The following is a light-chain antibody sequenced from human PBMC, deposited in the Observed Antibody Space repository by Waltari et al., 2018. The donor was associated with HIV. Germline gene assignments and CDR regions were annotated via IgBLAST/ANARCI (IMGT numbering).Light chain of an antibody. V-gene: IGLV2-14*01. CDR1: SGDVVAYTS. Sequence: QSALTQPASVSGSPGQSITISCTGTSGDVVAYTSVPWYQQQPGKVPKLLLYKVTNRPAGVSSRFSGSKSGNTASLTISGLRTEDEADYYCSSYTDGSTLYVFGPGTKVTVL. J-gene: IGLJ1*01. CDR3: SSYTDGSTLYV. CDR2: KVT.